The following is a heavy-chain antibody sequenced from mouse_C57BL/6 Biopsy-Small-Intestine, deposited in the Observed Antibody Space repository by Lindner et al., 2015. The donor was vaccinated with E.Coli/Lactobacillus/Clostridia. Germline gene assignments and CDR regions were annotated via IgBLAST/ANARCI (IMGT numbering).Heavy chain of an antibody. D-gene: IGHD2-1*01. CDR3: TPYGNGFDY. V-gene: IGHV14-4*01. CDR2: IDPENGDT. J-gene: IGHJ2*01. Sequence: VQLQESGAELVRPGASVKLSCTASGFNIKDDYMHWVKQRPEQGLEWIGWIDPENGDTEYASKFQGKATITADTSSNTAYLQLSSLTSEDTAVYYCTPYGNGFDYWGQGTTLTVSS. CDR1: GFNIKDDY.